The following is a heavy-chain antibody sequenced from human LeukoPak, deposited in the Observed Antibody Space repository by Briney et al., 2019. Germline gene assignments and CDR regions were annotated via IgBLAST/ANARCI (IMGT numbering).Heavy chain of an antibody. CDR2: INHSRST. CDR3: ARGRREGGYVRRDWFDP. J-gene: IGHJ5*02. D-gene: IGHD5-12*01. V-gene: IGHV4-34*01. CDR1: GGSFSGFY. Sequence: SETLSLTCAVYGGSFSGFYWSWIRQPPGKGLEWIGEINHSRSTNYNPFLKSRVTISIDTSKNQFSLKLSSVAAADTAVYFCARGRREGGYVRRDWFDPWGQGTLVTVSS.